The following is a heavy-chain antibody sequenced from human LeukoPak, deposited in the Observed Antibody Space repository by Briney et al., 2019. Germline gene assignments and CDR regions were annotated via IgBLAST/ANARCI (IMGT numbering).Heavy chain of an antibody. Sequence: PGGSLRLSCAASGFTFSSYAMSWVRQAPGKGPEWVAVIYTGGATVYADSVKGRFIISRDDSMNTLFLQTNNLRVEDTAIYYCARELGRPYWYFDLWGRGTLVPVSS. CDR1: GFTFSSYA. CDR2: IYTGGAT. CDR3: ARELGRPYWYFDL. D-gene: IGHD7-27*01. J-gene: IGHJ2*01. V-gene: IGHV3-66*01.